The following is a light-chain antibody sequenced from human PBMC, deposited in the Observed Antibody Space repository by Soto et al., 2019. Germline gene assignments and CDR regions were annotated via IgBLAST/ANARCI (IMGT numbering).Light chain of an antibody. CDR3: CSYASSSAWV. CDR1: SSDVGSFNF. CDR2: GVT. Sequence: QSVLNQPASVSGSPGQSITISCTGTSSDVGSFNFVSWYLQHPGKAPKLLIYGVTERPSGVSNRFSGSKSGNTASLTISGLQADDEADYYCCSYASSSAWVFGGGTKLTV. V-gene: IGLV2-23*02. J-gene: IGLJ2*01.